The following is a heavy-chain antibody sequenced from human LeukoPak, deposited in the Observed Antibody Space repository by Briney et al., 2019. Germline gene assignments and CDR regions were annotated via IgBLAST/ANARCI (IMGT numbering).Heavy chain of an antibody. CDR3: AKANSGYDYYFDY. V-gene: IGHV3-64*01. CDR2: ISSNGGST. D-gene: IGHD5-12*01. CDR1: GFTFSSYA. Sequence: GGSLRLSCAASGFTFSSYAMHWVRQAPGKGLEYVSAISSNGGSTYYANSVKGRFTISRDNSKNSLYLQMNSLRTEDTALYYCAKANSGYDYYFDYWGQGTLVTVSS. J-gene: IGHJ4*02.